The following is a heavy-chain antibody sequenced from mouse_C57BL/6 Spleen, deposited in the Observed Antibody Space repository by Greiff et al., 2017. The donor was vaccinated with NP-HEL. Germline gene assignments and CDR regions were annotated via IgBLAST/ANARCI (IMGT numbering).Heavy chain of an antibody. Sequence: EVQLQQSGAELVKPGASVKLSCTASGFNIKDYYMHWVKQRTEQGLEWIGRIDPEDGDTKYAPKFQGKATITTDTSSNTAYLQLSSLTSEDTAVYYCARSYYDYEGGAMDYWGQGTSVTVSS. V-gene: IGHV14-2*01. J-gene: IGHJ4*01. CDR1: GFNIKDYY. D-gene: IGHD2-4*01. CDR2: IDPEDGDT. CDR3: ARSYYDYEGGAMDY.